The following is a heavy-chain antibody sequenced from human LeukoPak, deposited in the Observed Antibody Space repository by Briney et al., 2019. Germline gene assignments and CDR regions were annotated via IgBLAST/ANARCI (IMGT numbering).Heavy chain of an antibody. D-gene: IGHD3-22*01. Sequence: GSLRLSCAASGFTFSSYAMSWIRQPQGKGLEWIGEINHSGSTNYDPSLKSRVTISVDTSKNQFSLKLSSVTAADTAVYYCARATMIVVVPNRTRDFDYWGQGTLVTVSS. CDR2: INHSGST. J-gene: IGHJ4*02. CDR1: GFTFSSYA. CDR3: ARATMIVVVPNRTRDFDY. V-gene: IGHV4-34*01.